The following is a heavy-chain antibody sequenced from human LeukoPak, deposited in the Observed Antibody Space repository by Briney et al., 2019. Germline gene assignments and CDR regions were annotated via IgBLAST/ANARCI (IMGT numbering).Heavy chain of an antibody. CDR3: ASSYSGYGVDY. CDR2: MNPNSGNT. Sequence: GASVKVSCKASGYTFTSYDINWVRQATGQGLEWMGWMNPNSGNTGYAQKFQGRVTITADKSTSTAYMELSSLRSEDTAVYYCASSYSGYGVDYWGQGALVTVSS. J-gene: IGHJ4*02. V-gene: IGHV1-8*01. D-gene: IGHD5-12*01. CDR1: GYTFTSYD.